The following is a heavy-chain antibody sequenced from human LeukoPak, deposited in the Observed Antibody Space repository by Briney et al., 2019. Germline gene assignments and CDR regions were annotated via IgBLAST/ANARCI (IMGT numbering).Heavy chain of an antibody. CDR3: ARDGHTVTWGDY. CDR2: ISSSSSYI. J-gene: IGHJ4*02. CDR1: GFTFSSYS. D-gene: IGHD4-17*01. V-gene: IGHV3-21*01. Sequence: PGGSLRLSCAASGFTFSSYSMNWVRQAPGKGLEWVSSISSSSSYIYYADSVKGRFTISRDNAKNSLYLQMNSLRAEDTAVYYCARDGHTVTWGDYWGQGTLVTISS.